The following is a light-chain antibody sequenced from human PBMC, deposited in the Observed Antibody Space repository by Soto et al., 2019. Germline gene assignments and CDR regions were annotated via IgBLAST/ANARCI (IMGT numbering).Light chain of an antibody. J-gene: IGKJ1*01. Sequence: EIVMTQSPATLSVSPGERATLSCRASQSVSSSYLAWYQQKPGQAPRLLIYGVYSRATGIQARFSGSGSGTEFTLTIRSLQSEDFAVYYCQQYNNWPRTVGQGTKVDIK. CDR3: QQYNNWPRT. V-gene: IGKV3D-15*01. CDR2: GVY. CDR1: QSVSSSY.